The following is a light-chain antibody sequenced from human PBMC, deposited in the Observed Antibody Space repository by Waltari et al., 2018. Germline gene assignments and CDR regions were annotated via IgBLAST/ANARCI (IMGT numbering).Light chain of an antibody. Sequence: QSVLTQPPSASGTPGQRVTISCSGSSSNIGNNTVQCYQQLPGTAPKLLIYRNNQRPSGVPDRFSGSKSGTSAALAISGLRSEDEADYYCAAWDDSLSGWVFGGGTKLAVL. CDR2: RNN. CDR3: AAWDDSLSGWV. V-gene: IGLV1-47*01. CDR1: SSNIGNNT. J-gene: IGLJ3*02.